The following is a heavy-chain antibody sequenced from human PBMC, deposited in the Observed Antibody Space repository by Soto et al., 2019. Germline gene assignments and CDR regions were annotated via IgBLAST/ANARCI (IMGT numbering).Heavy chain of an antibody. D-gene: IGHD3-16*01. CDR3: VKEGFKERVYCNMNPCHLDS. CDR1: GFTFSNFA. CDR2: VTGSGSNV. Sequence: GGSLRLSCAASGFTFSNFAMSWVRQAPGKGLEWVSAVTGSGSNVYYADSVKGRLTISRDNSRGTVSLQMDSLRVEDTAMYYCVKEGFKERVYCNMNPCHLDSWGQGTLVTVSS. V-gene: IGHV3-23*01. J-gene: IGHJ4*02.